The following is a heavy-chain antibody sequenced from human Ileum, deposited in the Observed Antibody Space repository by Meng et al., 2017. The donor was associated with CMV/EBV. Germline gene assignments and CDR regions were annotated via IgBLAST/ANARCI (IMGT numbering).Heavy chain of an antibody. J-gene: IGHJ4*02. CDR2: IYSDDSA. V-gene: IGHV3-66*01. CDR1: GFTVSSKY. D-gene: IGHD6-19*01. Sequence: QVGESGGGLVQPGGSLRLSCVVSGFTVSSKYMTWVRQSPEKGLEWLSVIYSDDSAFYGDSMRDRFIISRDNSKNTVYLQMNNLRVEDTAIYYCATVEVYSSGWTPYRYWGQGTLVTVSS. CDR3: ATVEVYSSGWTPYRY.